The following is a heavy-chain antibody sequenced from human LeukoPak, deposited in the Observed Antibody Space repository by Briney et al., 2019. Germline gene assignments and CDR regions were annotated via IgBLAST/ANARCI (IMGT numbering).Heavy chain of an antibody. Sequence: SETLSLTCTVSGGSISSYYWSWIRQPPGKGLEWIGYIYYSGSTNYNPSLKSRVTISVDTSKNQFSLKLSSVTAADTAVYYCARGYSSSWYYYYYGMDVWGQGTTVTVSS. V-gene: IGHV4-59*01. CDR2: IYYSGST. D-gene: IGHD6-13*01. CDR1: GGSISSYY. J-gene: IGHJ6*02. CDR3: ARGYSSSWYYYYYGMDV.